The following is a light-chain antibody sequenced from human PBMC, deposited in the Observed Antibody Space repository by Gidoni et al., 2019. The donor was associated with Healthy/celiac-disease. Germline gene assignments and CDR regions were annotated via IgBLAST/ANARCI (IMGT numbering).Light chain of an antibody. J-gene: IGKJ2*01. CDR3: QQYGSSPLYT. Sequence: EIVLTQSPGTLSLSPGERATLSCRASQSVSSSYLAWYQQKPGQAPRLLIYGASSRATGIPDRFSGSGSGTDFTLTISRLEPEDFAVYYCQQYGSSPLYTFXQXTKLENK. CDR2: GAS. CDR1: QSVSSSY. V-gene: IGKV3-20*01.